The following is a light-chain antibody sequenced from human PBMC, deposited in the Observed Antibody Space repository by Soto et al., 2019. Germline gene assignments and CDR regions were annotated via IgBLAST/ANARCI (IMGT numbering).Light chain of an antibody. Sequence: EIVLTQSPATLSLSPGERVTLSCMASESVTNYLAWYQQKPGQAPRLLVYDVSNRATGIPARFSGGGSGTDFTLTISNLEPEDFAVYYCQQRSDWPWTFGQGTKVDI. J-gene: IGKJ1*01. CDR2: DVS. V-gene: IGKV3-11*01. CDR1: ESVTNY. CDR3: QQRSDWPWT.